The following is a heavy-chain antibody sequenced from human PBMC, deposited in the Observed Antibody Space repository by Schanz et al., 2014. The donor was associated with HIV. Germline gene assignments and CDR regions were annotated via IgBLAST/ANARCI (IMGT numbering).Heavy chain of an antibody. V-gene: IGHV3-33*01. CDR3: ARRSTPGGYYGMDV. CDR2: IWYDGSNK. D-gene: IGHD2-15*01. CDR1: GFTFSSYG. Sequence: LLESGGGLVQPGGSLRLSCAASGFTFSSYGMHWVRQAPGKGLEWVAVIWYDGSNKYYADSVKGRFTISRDNSKNTLYLQMNSLRAEDTAVYYCARRSTPGGYYGMDVWGQGTTVTVSS. J-gene: IGHJ6*02.